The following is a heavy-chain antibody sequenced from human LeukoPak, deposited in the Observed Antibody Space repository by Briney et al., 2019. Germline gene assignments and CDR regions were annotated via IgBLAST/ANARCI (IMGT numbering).Heavy chain of an antibody. CDR3: AKGGAQV. CDR2: ISPRGDIT. CDR1: GFSFRSHG. D-gene: IGHD1-26*01. V-gene: IGHV3-23*01. Sequence: GGSLRLSCAASGFSFRSHGMNWVRQAPGKGLEWVSDISPRGDITYYKDSVRGRFIISRDSSKNTLYLQMNSLRAEDTAVYYCAKGGAQVGGQGTLVTVSS. J-gene: IGHJ4*02.